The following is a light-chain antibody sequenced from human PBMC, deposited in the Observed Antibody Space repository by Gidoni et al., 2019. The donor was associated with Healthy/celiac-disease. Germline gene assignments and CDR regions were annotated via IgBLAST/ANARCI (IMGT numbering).Light chain of an antibody. J-gene: IGKJ4*01. CDR2: GAS. CDR1: QRVSSN. V-gene: IGKV3-15*01. Sequence: IVLTHSPATLSVSPGARATLSCRASQRVSSNLAWYQQKPGQAPRLLIYGASTRATGVPARFSGSGSGTDFTLTISSLQSEDFAVYYCQQYNSWPPLTFXGXTKVEIK. CDR3: QQYNSWPPLT.